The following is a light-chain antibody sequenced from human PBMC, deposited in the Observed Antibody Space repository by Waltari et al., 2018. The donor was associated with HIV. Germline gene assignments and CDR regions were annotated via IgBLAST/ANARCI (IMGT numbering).Light chain of an antibody. CDR1: QSVLETSNNKNF. CDR2: WAS. V-gene: IGKV4-1*01. J-gene: IGKJ2*01. Sequence: DIVMTQSPDSLAVSLGQRATINCKSSQSVLETSNNKNFLAWYQQKPGQPPKLLIYWASTRESGVPDRFSVSGSGSDFTLTIDGLQAEDVAVYYCQQYYSAPFTFGQGTKLE. CDR3: QQYYSAPFT.